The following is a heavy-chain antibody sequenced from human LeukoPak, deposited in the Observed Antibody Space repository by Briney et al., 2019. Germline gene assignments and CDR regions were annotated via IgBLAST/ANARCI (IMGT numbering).Heavy chain of an antibody. D-gene: IGHD6-13*01. CDR1: GGSISSSSYY. V-gene: IGHV4-39*07. CDR2: IYYSGST. CDR3: ARGTSPEGASSSWYVRQDYFDY. J-gene: IGHJ4*02. Sequence: ASETLSLTCTVSGGSISSSSYYWGWIRQPPGKGLEWIGSIYYSGSTYYNPSLKSRVTISVDTSKNQFSLKLSSVTAADTAVYYCARGTSPEGASSSWYVRQDYFDYWGQGTLVTVSS.